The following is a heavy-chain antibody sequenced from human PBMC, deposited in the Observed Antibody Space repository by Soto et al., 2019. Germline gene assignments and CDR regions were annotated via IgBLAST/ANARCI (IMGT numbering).Heavy chain of an antibody. J-gene: IGHJ6*02. CDR2: IWYDGSNK. CDR1: GFTFSSYG. Sequence: GGSLRLSCAASGFTFSSYGMHWVRQAPGKGLEWVAVIWYDGSNKYYADSVKGRFTISRDNSKNTLYLQMNSLRAEDTAVYYCARTPPSPPYYYDSSGYARANYYYYGMDVWGQGTTVTVSS. CDR3: ARTPPSPPYYYDSSGYARANYYYYGMDV. D-gene: IGHD3-22*01. V-gene: IGHV3-33*01.